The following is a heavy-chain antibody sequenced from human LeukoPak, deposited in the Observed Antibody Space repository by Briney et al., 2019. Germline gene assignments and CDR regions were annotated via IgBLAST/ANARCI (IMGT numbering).Heavy chain of an antibody. D-gene: IGHD5-12*01. CDR2: TFAGYSYT. Sequence: KVSCKTSGGTFNSHSISWVRQMPGKGLEWMGITFAGYSYTIYSPSFQGQVTISVDKSISTAYLQWSSLKASDTAMYYCARHFHPAEATGGYFDLWGRGTLVTVSA. CDR3: ARHFHPAEATGGYFDL. J-gene: IGHJ2*01. V-gene: IGHV5-51*01. CDR1: GGTFNSHS.